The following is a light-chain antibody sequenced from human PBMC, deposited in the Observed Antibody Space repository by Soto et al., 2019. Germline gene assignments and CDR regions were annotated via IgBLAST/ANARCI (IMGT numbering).Light chain of an antibody. J-gene: IGKJ1*01. V-gene: IGKV3-15*01. CDR1: QSVSSY. CDR2: GAS. Sequence: PATLSLSPRERATLSCRASQSVSSYLAWYQQKPGQAPRLLIYGASTRATGIPGRFSGSGSGTEFTLTISSLQSEDSAVYYCQQYNNWPQTFGQGTKVDIK. CDR3: QQYNNWPQT.